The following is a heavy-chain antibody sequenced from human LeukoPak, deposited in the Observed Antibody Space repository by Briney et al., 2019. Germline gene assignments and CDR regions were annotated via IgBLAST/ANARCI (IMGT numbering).Heavy chain of an antibody. CDR2: IWYDGSNK. CDR3: ARVDTYYYDSSGYFDY. Sequence: GGSLRPSCAASGFTFGSYGMHWVRQAPGKGLEWVAVIWYDGSNKYYADSVKGRFTISRDNSKNTLYLQMNSLRAEDTAVYYCARVDTYYYDSSGYFDYWGQGTLVTVSS. D-gene: IGHD3-22*01. V-gene: IGHV3-33*01. J-gene: IGHJ4*02. CDR1: GFTFGSYG.